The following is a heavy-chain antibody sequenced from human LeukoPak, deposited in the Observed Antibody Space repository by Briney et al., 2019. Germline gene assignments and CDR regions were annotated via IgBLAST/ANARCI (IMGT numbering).Heavy chain of an antibody. V-gene: IGHV3-30*02. CDR3: ARDRSIVATIGDFDY. CDR1: GFIFTTYG. Sequence: GGSLRLSCAASGFIFTTYGMHWVRQAPGKGLEWVAFIRYDGSNKYYADSVKGRFTISRDNSKNSLYLQMNSLRAEDTALYYCARDRSIVATIGDFDYWGQGTLVTVSS. D-gene: IGHD5-12*01. J-gene: IGHJ4*02. CDR2: IRYDGSNK.